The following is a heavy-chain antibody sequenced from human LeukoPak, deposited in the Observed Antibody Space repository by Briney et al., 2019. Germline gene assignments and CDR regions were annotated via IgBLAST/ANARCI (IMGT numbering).Heavy chain of an antibody. D-gene: IGHD1-20*01. CDR2: IIPIFGTA. Sequence: GASVKVSCKASGGTFSSYAISWVRQAPGQGLEWMGGIIPIFGTANYAQKFQGRVTITTDESTSTAYMELSSLRSEDTAVYYCARSLHSYNWNPTAFDYWGQGTLVTVSS. CDR1: GGTFSSYA. J-gene: IGHJ4*02. CDR3: ARSLHSYNWNPTAFDY. V-gene: IGHV1-69*05.